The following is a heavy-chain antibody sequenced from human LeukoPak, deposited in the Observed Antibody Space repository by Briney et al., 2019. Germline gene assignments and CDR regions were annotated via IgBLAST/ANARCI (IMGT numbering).Heavy chain of an antibody. CDR3: ARALGYQLLSWWFDP. CDR1: GYTFTSYG. V-gene: IGHV1-18*01. CDR2: ISAYNGNT. Sequence: ASVNVSFKASGYTFTSYGISWVRQAPGQGLEWMGWISAYNGNTNYAQKLQGRVTMTTDTSTSTAYMELRSLRSDDTAVYYCARALGYQLLSWWFDPWGQGTLVTVSS. J-gene: IGHJ5*02. D-gene: IGHD2-2*01.